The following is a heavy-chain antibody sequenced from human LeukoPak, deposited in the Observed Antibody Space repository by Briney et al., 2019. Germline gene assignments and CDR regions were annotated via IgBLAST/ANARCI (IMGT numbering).Heavy chain of an antibody. V-gene: IGHV1-2*02. D-gene: IGHD1-26*01. CDR2: LSPKSGAT. J-gene: IGHJ4*02. CDR1: GYTFSGYY. Sequence: ASVKVSCKASGYTFSGYYIHWVRQAPGQGLEWMGWLSPKSGATKYAQKFQGRVTLTRDLSLSTAYMDLNSLTSDDTAVYCCARDTYGGSYFPLPYWGQGTLVTVFS. CDR3: ARDTYGGSYFPLPY.